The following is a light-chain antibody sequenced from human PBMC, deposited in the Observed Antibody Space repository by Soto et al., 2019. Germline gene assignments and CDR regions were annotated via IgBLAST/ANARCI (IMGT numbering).Light chain of an antibody. Sequence: SPGQSVTISCTGTRNDIGAYEFVSWYQHHPGKAPKLLIYEVVQRPSGVPDRFSGSKSGNTASLTVSGLQAADEADYYCKSYAGSNTYVFGTGTKVTVL. J-gene: IGLJ1*01. CDR1: RNDIGAYEF. V-gene: IGLV2-8*01. CDR3: KSYAGSNTYV. CDR2: EVV.